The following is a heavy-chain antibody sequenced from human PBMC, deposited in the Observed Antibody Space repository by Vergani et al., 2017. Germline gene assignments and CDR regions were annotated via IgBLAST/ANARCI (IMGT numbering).Heavy chain of an antibody. CDR2: INPTSGGT. J-gene: IGHJ4*02. V-gene: IGHV1-2*02. Sequence: QVQLVQSGAEVKKPGASVKVSCKASGYTFTGYYMHWVRQAPGQGLEWMGWINPTSGGTNYAQKFQGRVTMTRDTSISTAYMELSRLRSDDTALYYCATEIVVVVAATPGGDYWGQGTLVTVSS. D-gene: IGHD2-15*01. CDR1: GYTFTGYY. CDR3: ATEIVVVVAATPGGDY.